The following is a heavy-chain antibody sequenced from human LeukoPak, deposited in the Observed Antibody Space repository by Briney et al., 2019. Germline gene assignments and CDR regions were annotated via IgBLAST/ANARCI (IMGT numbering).Heavy chain of an antibody. J-gene: IGHJ4*02. CDR3: ARFDLYSGSYRVLDY. D-gene: IGHD1-26*01. V-gene: IGHV3-11*01. CDR1: GFTFSDYY. Sequence: GGSLRLSCAASGFTFSDYYMSWIRQAPGKGLEWVSYISSSGSTIYYADSVKGRFTISRDNAKNSLYLQMNSLRSEDTAMYYCARFDLYSGSYRVLDYWGQGTLVTVSS. CDR2: ISSSGSTI.